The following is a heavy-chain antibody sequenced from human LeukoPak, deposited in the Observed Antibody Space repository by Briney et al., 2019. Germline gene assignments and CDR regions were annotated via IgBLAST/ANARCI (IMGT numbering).Heavy chain of an antibody. Sequence: SETLSLTCTVSGVSVSSYYWSWIRQPPGKGLEWIGYIYYTGSGNNSPSLKRRVTMSVDTSKNQFSLRLNSVTAADTAVYYCARARYVSAWYAFDIWGQGTMVTVSS. V-gene: IGHV4-59*02. CDR1: GVSVSSYY. D-gene: IGHD6-19*01. J-gene: IGHJ3*02. CDR3: ARARYVSAWYAFDI. CDR2: IYYTGSG.